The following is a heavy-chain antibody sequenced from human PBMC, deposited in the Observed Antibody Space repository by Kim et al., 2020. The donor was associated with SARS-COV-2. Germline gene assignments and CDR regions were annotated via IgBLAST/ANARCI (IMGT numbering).Heavy chain of an antibody. CDR3: ARASGYGSGSGYYYYGMDV. J-gene: IGHJ6*02. D-gene: IGHD3-10*01. V-gene: IGHV4-31*02. Sequence: SRVTISVDTSKNQFSLKLSSVTAADTAVYYCARASGYGSGSGYYYYGMDVWGQGTTVTVSS.